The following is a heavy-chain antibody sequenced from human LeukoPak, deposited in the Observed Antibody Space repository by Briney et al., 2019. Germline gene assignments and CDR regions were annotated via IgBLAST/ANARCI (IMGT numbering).Heavy chain of an antibody. D-gene: IGHD3-10*01. J-gene: IGHJ5*02. CDR3: ARDDYRGVTNFDP. CDR2: ISYTGST. Sequence: SETLSLTCTVSGGSISPYFWSWIRQPPGKGLEWIGYISYTGSTNYNPSPKSRVTISVDTSKNQFSLQLTSVTAADTAVYYCARDDYRGVTNFDPWGQGTPVTVSS. CDR1: GGSISPYF. V-gene: IGHV4-59*01.